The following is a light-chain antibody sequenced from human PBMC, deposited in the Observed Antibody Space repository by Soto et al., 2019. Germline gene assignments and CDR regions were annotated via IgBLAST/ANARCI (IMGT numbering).Light chain of an antibody. CDR1: QSISSW. J-gene: IGKJ1*01. CDR3: QQYNSYSSTWT. Sequence: DIQMTQSPSTLSASVGDRVTITCRAIQSISSWLAWYQQKPGKAPKLLIYDASSLESGVPSRFSGSGSGTEFTLTISSLQPDDFATYYCQQYNSYSSTWTFGQGTKVDI. V-gene: IGKV1-5*01. CDR2: DAS.